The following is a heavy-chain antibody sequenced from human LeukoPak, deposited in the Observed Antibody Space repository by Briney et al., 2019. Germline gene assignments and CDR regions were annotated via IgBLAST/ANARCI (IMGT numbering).Heavy chain of an antibody. V-gene: IGHV1-69*04. CDR2: IIPILGIA. CDR1: GGTFSSYA. CDR3: ARDGSYESSGYRLDP. Sequence: SVKVSCKASGGTFSSYAISWVRQAPGQGLEWMGRIIPILGIANYAQKFQGRVTITADKSTSTAYMELSSLRSEDTAVYYCARDGSYESSGYRLDPWGQGTLVTVSS. D-gene: IGHD3-22*01. J-gene: IGHJ5*02.